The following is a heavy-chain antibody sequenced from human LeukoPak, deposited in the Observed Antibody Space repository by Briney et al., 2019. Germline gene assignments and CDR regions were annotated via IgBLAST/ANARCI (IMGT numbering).Heavy chain of an antibody. V-gene: IGHV3-7*01. CDR2: IKQDGSEK. Sequence: PGGSLRLSCAASGFTFSSYWMSWVRQAPGKGLEWVANIKQDGSEKYYVDSVKGRFTISRDNAKNSLYLQMNSLRAEDTAVYYCARDHHTWELLYYYYYMDVWGKGTTVTVSS. D-gene: IGHD1-26*01. J-gene: IGHJ6*03. CDR3: ARDHHTWELLYYYYYMDV. CDR1: GFTFSSYW.